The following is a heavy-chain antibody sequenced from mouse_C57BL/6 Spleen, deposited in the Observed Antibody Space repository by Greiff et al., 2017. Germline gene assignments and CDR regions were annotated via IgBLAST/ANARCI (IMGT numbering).Heavy chain of an antibody. Sequence: EVKLVESGGGLVKPGGSLKFSCAASGFTFSDYGMHWVRQAPEQGLEWVAYISSGSGTSYYADTVKGRFTISRDNAKNTLFLQLTSLRSEDTAMYYCARPGDCEADCDMDDWGQGTSVTVSS. CDR1: GFTFSDYG. V-gene: IGHV5-17*01. CDR3: ARPGDCEADCDMDD. J-gene: IGHJ4*01. CDR2: ISSGSGTS.